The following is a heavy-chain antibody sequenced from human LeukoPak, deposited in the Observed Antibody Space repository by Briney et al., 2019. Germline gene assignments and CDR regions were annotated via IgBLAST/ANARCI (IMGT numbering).Heavy chain of an antibody. CDR2: IYTSGST. V-gene: IGHV4-61*02. CDR1: GNSISSGDNY. CDR3: ACLTTADAFDI. D-gene: IGHD3-22*01. J-gene: IGHJ3*02. Sequence: KPSETLSLTCTVSGNSISSGDNYWSWIRQPAGKGLEWIGRIYTSGSTNYNPSLKSRVTISGDTSKNQFSLKLSSVTAADTAVYYCACLTTADAFDIWGQGTMVTVSS.